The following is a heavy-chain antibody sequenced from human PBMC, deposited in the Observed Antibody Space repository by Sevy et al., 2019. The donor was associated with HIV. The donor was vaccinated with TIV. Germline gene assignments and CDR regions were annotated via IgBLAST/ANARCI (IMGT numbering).Heavy chain of an antibody. CDR3: AVRRRVVIPGVVRRRDQFFFYGMDV. V-gene: IGHV4-34*01. D-gene: IGHD2-21*01. CDR2: INHSGTT. J-gene: IGHJ6*02. Sequence: SETLSLTCAVYGESFSSYYWSWIRQSPGKGLEWIGEINHSGTTNYHPSLKSQVSISADTSKNQSSLKLTSVTAADTGVFYCAVRRRVVIPGVVRRRDQFFFYGMDVWGQGTTVTVSS. CDR1: GESFSSYY.